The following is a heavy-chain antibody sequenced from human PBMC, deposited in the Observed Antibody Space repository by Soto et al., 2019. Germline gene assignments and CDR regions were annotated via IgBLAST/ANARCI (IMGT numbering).Heavy chain of an antibody. Sequence: QVQLVQSGAEVKKPGASVKVSCKASGYTFTSYEINWVRQATGQGLEWMGWLNPNRGGTGYAQKSQGRVTMTRNTPISTAYMELSGLSYEDTAMYYCAREDTVNWYFDLWGRGTRVTVSS. CDR2: LNPNRGGT. J-gene: IGHJ2*01. CDR3: AREDTVNWYFDL. V-gene: IGHV1-8*01. D-gene: IGHD2-15*01. CDR1: GYTFTSYE.